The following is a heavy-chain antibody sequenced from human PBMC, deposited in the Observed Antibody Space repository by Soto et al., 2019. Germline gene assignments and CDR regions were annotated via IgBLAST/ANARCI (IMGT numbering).Heavy chain of an antibody. J-gene: IGHJ4*02. CDR2: IHYSGAT. CDR3: ARLGYHNIGHHEDVDS. D-gene: IGHD2-15*01. V-gene: IGHV4-39*01. CDR1: SDSISNSSYF. Sequence: PSETLSLTCTVSSDSISNSSYFWGWIRQPPGKGLEWLGHIHYSGATYYNPSLRSRGTISVDTSKNQFSLILSSVTAAGTAVYYCARLGYHNIGHHEDVDSWGQGTMVTVYS.